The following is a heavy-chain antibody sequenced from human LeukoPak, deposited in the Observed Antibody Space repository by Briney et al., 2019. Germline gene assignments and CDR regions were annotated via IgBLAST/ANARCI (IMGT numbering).Heavy chain of an antibody. CDR3: ARGATWIQLWLRAFDI. D-gene: IGHD5-18*01. V-gene: IGHV3-33*08. CDR1: GVTLSSYA. CDR2: IWYDGSNK. J-gene: IGHJ3*02. Sequence: HPGGSLRLSCAASGVTLSSYAVSWVRQAPGKGLEWVTVIWYDGSNKYYADSVKGRFTISRDNSKNTLYLQMNSLRAEDTAVYYCARGATWIQLWLRAFDIWGPGTMVTVSS.